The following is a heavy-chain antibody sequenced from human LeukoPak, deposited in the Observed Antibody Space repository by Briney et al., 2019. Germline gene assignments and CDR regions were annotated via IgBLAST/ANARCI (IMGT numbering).Heavy chain of an antibody. V-gene: IGHV3-30*03. CDR3: ARDLSPVVRASSMGY. D-gene: IGHD3-10*01. J-gene: IGHJ4*02. Sequence: GGSLRLSCAASGFTFTSYGMHWVRQAPGKGLEWVALITYDGYYKYYSDSVKGRFTISSDTSKNTLYLQMNSLRAEDTAVYYCARDLSPVVRASSMGYWGQGTPVTVSS. CDR1: GFTFTSYG. CDR2: ITYDGYYK.